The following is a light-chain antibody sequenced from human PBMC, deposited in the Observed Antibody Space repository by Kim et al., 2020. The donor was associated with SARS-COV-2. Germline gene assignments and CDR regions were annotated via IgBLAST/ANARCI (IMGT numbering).Light chain of an antibody. CDR2: GAS. Sequence: LSPGERATLSCRASQSVTSNFLAWYQQKPGQAPRLLIYGASSRAAGIPDRFSGSASGTDFTLTISRLEPEDFAVYYCQQYASSPRTFGQGTKLEI. CDR1: QSVTSNF. V-gene: IGKV3-20*01. CDR3: QQYASSPRT. J-gene: IGKJ2*01.